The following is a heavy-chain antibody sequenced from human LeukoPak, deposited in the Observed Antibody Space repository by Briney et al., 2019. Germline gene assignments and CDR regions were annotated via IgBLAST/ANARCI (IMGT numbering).Heavy chain of an antibody. CDR3: ANTLRGYYYDSSGYYYYFDY. CDR1: GYTFTSYG. Sequence: GASVKVSCKASGYTFTSYGISWVRQAPGQGLEWMGWISAYNGSTNYAQKLQGRVTMTTDTSTSTAYMELRSLRSDDTAVYYCANTLRGYYYDSSGYYYYFDYWGQGTLVTVSS. D-gene: IGHD3-22*01. J-gene: IGHJ4*02. V-gene: IGHV1-18*01. CDR2: ISAYNGST.